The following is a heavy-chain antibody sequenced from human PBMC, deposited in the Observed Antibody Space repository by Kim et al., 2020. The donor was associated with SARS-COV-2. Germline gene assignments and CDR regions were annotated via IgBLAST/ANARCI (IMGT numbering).Heavy chain of an antibody. CDR3: ARDRDGYSYGSSGMAV. V-gene: IGHV3-30*07. J-gene: IGHJ6*02. Sequence: SVKGRFTISRDNSKSTVYLQMNSLRAEDTAVYYCARDRDGYSYGSSGMAVWGQGTTVTVSS. D-gene: IGHD5-18*01.